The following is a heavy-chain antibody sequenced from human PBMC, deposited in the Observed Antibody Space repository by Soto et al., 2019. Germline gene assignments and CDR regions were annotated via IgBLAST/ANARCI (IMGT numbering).Heavy chain of an antibody. V-gene: IGHV1-18*01. Sequence: QVQLVQSGAEVKKPGASVKFSCKASGYMFHSYGMSWVRQAPGQGLEWMGWISTYNGNTKYAQKFQDRVIMTTDTFTSTLYLEMRSLRFDDTAVYDCARESRTEKQLDVTCSDPWGQGTLVTVSS. CDR1: GYMFHSYG. J-gene: IGHJ5*02. D-gene: IGHD6-13*01. CDR3: ARESRTEKQLDVTCSDP. CDR2: ISTYNGNT.